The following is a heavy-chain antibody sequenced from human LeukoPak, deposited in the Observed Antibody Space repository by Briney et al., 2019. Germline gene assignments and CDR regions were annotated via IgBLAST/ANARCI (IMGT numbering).Heavy chain of an antibody. D-gene: IGHD6-13*01. Sequence: SETLSLTCAVYGGSFSGYYWSWIRQPPGKGLEWIGEINHSGSTNYNPSLKSRVTISVDTSKNQYYLKLSCVTAADTAVYYCARPSGYSSSWYSEAWFDPWGQGALVTVSS. J-gene: IGHJ5*02. V-gene: IGHV4-34*01. CDR3: ARPSGYSSSWYSEAWFDP. CDR2: INHSGST. CDR1: GGSFSGYY.